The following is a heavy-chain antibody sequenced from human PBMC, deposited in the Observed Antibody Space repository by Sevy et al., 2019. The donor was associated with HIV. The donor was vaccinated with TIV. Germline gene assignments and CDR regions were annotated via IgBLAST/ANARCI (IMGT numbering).Heavy chain of an antibody. CDR1: GVSISNYY. J-gene: IGHJ4*02. D-gene: IGHD6-13*01. CDR2: SGST. CDR3: ARGGPNQHQLDYFDY. V-gene: IGHV4-59*01. Sequence: SETLSLTCTVSGVSISNYYWAWIRQPPGKGLECVGFSGSTNYNPSLKSRVTTSVDTSKNHFSLKLSSVTVADTAIYYCARGGPNQHQLDYFDYWGQVTLVTVSS.